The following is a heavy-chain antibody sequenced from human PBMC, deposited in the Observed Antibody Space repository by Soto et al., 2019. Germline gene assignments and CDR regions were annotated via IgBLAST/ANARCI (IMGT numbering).Heavy chain of an antibody. V-gene: IGHV2-5*02. CDR3: AHRLPSLKGAGFDP. CDR2: IYWDDDK. D-gene: IGHD1-26*01. J-gene: IGHJ5*02. CDR1: GLSVSTSEAG. Sequence: SGPTLVNPTQTLTLTCTFSGLSVSTSEAGVGWIRQPPGKALEWLALIYWDDDKRYSPSLKSRLTITKDTSKNQVVLTMTNMDPVDTATYYCAHRLPSLKGAGFDPWGQGTLVTVSS.